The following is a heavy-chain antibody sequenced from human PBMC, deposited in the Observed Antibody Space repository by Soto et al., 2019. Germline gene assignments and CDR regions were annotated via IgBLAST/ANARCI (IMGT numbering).Heavy chain of an antibody. J-gene: IGHJ6*02. CDR3: ARGLRFLEWLSEHYYYGMDV. D-gene: IGHD3-3*01. CDR1: GGTFSSYA. V-gene: IGHV1-69*01. Sequence: QVQLVQSGAEVKKPGSSVKVSSKASGGTFSSYAISWVRQAPGQGLEWMGGIIPIFGTANYAQKFQGRVTSTADESTSTANMEQSSLRSEDTAVYYCARGLRFLEWLSEHYYYGMDVWGQGTTVTVSS. CDR2: IIPIFGTA.